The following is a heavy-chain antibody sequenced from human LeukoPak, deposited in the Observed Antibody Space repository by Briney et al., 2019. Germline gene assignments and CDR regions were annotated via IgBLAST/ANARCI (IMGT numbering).Heavy chain of an antibody. Sequence: SETLSLTCTVSGGSISSYYWNWIRQPPGKGLEWIGYIYYSGSTNYNPSLKSRVTISVEPSENQFSLKLSSVTAADTAVYYCARGADSSGYYSICYFDYWGQGTLVTVSS. CDR3: ARGADSSGYYSICYFDY. CDR2: IYYSGST. CDR1: GGSISSYY. D-gene: IGHD3-22*01. V-gene: IGHV4-59*01. J-gene: IGHJ4*02.